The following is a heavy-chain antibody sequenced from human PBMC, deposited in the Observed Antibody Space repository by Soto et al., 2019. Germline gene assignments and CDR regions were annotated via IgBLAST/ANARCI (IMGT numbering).Heavy chain of an antibody. D-gene: IGHD2-2*01. CDR2: INPNGGGT. CDR1: GYTFTGYY. J-gene: IGHJ6*02. V-gene: IGHV1-2*02. Sequence: ASVKVSCKASGYTFTGYYMHWVRQAPGQGLEWMGWINPNGGGTNYAQKFQGRVTMTRDTSISTAYMELSRLRSDDTAVYYCARGGYCSSTSCPNVYYYGMDVWGQGTTVTVSS. CDR3: ARGGYCSSTSCPNVYYYGMDV.